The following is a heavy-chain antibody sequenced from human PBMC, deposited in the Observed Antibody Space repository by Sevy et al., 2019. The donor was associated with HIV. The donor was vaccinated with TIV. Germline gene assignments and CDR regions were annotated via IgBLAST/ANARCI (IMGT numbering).Heavy chain of an antibody. J-gene: IGHJ6*02. V-gene: IGHV3-13*01. Sequence: GGSLRLSCAASGFTFSSYDMHWVRQATGKGLEWVSAIGTAGDTYYPGSVKGRFTISRENAKNSLYLQINSLRAGDTAVYYCAREGMSGGYSYGYYYYYGMDVWGQGTTVTVSS. CDR3: AREGMSGGYSYGYYYYYGMDV. CDR1: GFTFSSYD. CDR2: IGTAGDT. D-gene: IGHD5-18*01.